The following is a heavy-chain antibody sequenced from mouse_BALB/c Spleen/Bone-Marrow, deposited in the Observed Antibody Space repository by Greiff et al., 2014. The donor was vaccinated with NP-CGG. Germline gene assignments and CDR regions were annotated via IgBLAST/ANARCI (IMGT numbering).Heavy chain of an antibody. Sequence: QVQLQQSGAGLVKPGASVKLSCKASGYTFTEYIIHWVKQRSGQGLEWIGWFYPGSGSIKYNEKFKNKATLTADKSSSTVYMELSKLTSEDSAVYFCARHESYGSYLYFDVWGAGTPVTVSS. D-gene: IGHD2-10*02. J-gene: IGHJ1*01. CDR3: ARHESYGSYLYFDV. V-gene: IGHV1-62-2*01. CDR2: FYPGSGSI. CDR1: GYTFTEYI.